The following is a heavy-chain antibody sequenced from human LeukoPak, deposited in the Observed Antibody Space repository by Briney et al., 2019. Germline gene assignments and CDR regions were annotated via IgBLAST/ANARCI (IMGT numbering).Heavy chain of an antibody. CDR2: IYSGGST. Sequence: SETLSLTCTVSGDSISSDYWSWIRQPAGKGLEWIGRIYSGGSTNYNPSLRSRVSMSVDTSKNQFPLRLSSVTAADTAVYFCARDHSSADYLGVFGYWGQGTLVTVSS. CDR1: GDSISSDY. D-gene: IGHD3-22*01. V-gene: IGHV4-4*07. J-gene: IGHJ4*02. CDR3: ARDHSSADYLGVFGY.